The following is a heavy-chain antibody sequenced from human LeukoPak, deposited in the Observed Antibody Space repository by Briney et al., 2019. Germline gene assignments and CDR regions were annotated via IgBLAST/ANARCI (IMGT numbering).Heavy chain of an antibody. Sequence: GSSVKVSCKASGGTFSSYDISWVRQAPGQGLEWMGGIIPMFGTANYAQKFQGRVTISADKSTSTAYMELSSLRPEDTAVYYCASGRTDIVVVPATLRNYFFDYWGQGTLVTVSS. CDR1: GGTFSSYD. D-gene: IGHD2-2*01. J-gene: IGHJ4*02. CDR3: ASGRTDIVVVPATLRNYFFDY. V-gene: IGHV1-69*06. CDR2: IIPMFGTA.